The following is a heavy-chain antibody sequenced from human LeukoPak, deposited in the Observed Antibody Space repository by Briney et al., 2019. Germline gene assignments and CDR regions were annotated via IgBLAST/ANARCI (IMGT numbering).Heavy chain of an antibody. D-gene: IGHD1-14*01. Sequence: GGSLRLSCAASGFTFSSYWMHWVRQAPGKGLVWVSHINSDGSSTSYADSVKGRFTISRDNAKNTLYLQMNSLRAEDTAVYYCAREWARLGNLDPWGQGTLVTVSS. CDR3: AREWARLGNLDP. J-gene: IGHJ5*02. V-gene: IGHV3-74*01. CDR2: INSDGSST. CDR1: GFTFSSYW.